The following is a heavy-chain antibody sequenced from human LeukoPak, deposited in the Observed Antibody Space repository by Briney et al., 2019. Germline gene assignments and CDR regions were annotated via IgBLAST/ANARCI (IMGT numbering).Heavy chain of an antibody. CDR2: IYYSGST. CDR3: ARDTRRDSNYFDY. D-gene: IGHD2-21*02. V-gene: IGHV4-39*02. CDR1: GGSISSSSYY. J-gene: IGHJ4*02. Sequence: SETLSLTCTVSGGSISSSSYYWGWIRQPPGKGLEWIGSIYYSGSTYYNPSLKSRVTISVDTSKNQLSLKLSSVTAADTAVYYCARDTRRDSNYFDYWGQGTLVTVSS.